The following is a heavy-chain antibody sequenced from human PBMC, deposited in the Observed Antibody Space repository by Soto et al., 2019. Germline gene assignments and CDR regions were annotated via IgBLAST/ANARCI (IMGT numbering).Heavy chain of an antibody. CDR3: VRDHYYDNSGPLDY. V-gene: IGHV1-3*01. J-gene: IGHJ4*02. CDR2: INPGNWNT. Sequence: ASVKVSCKASGYTFSNFAMHWVRQAPGQRLEWMGWINPGNWNTKYAQKFQGRVSLTTDKSTTTAYMELRSLRSDDTAIYYCVRDHYYDNSGPLDYWGQGTLVTVSS. CDR1: GYTFSNFA. D-gene: IGHD3-22*01.